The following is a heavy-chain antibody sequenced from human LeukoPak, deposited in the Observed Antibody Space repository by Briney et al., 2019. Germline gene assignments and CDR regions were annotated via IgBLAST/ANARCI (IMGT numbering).Heavy chain of an antibody. CDR3: ARGALQYFDY. D-gene: IGHD1-26*01. CDR2: IYHSGST. J-gene: IGHJ4*02. V-gene: IGHV4-30-2*01. Sequence: SQTLSLTCAVSGGSISSGGYSWSWIRQPPGKGLEWIGYIYHSGSTYYNPSLKSRVTISVDRPKNQFSLKLSSVTAADTAVYYCARGALQYFDYWGQGTLVTVSS. CDR1: GGSISSGGYS.